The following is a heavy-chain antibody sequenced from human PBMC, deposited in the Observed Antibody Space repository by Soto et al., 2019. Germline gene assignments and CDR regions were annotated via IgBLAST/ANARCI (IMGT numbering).Heavy chain of an antibody. CDR3: ATHQLSWSGYSYFDY. CDR2: IYYSGST. J-gene: IGHJ4*02. D-gene: IGHD3-3*01. Sequence: QVQLQESGPGLVKPSQTLSLTCTVSGGSISSGGYYWIWIRQHPGKGLEWIGYIYYSGSTYYNPSLKSRVTISVDASKNQFSLKLSSVTAADTAVYYCATHQLSWSGYSYFDYWGQGTLVTVSS. CDR1: GGSISSGGYY. V-gene: IGHV4-31*03.